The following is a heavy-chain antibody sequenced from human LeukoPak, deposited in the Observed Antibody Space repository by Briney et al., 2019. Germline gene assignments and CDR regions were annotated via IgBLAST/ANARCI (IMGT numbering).Heavy chain of an antibody. V-gene: IGHV4-4*02. CDR2: IYHSGST. CDR1: GGSISSSNW. J-gene: IGHJ4*02. D-gene: IGHD5-18*01. CDR3: ARGSGYSYGYALDY. Sequence: PSETLSLTCAVSGGSISSSNWWSWVRQPPGKGLEWIGEIYHSGSTNYNPSLKSRVTISVDKSKNQFSLKLSSVTAADTAVYYCARGSGYSYGYALDYWGQGTLVTVSS.